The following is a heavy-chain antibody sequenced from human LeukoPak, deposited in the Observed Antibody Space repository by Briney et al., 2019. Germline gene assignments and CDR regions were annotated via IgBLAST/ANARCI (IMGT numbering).Heavy chain of an antibody. CDR3: AKLTYGGNSGGSY. CDR1: GFTFSSYA. V-gene: IGHV3-23*01. Sequence: GGSLRLSCAASGFTFSSYAMSWVRQAPGKGLDWVSAISGSGGSTYYADSVKGRFAISRDNSKNTLYLQMNSLRVEDTAVYYCAKLTYGGNSGGSYWGQGTLVTVSS. CDR2: ISGSGGST. D-gene: IGHD4-23*01. J-gene: IGHJ4*02.